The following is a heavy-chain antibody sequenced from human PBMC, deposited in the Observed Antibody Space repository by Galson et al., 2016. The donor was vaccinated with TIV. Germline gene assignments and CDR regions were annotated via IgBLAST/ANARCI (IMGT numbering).Heavy chain of an antibody. D-gene: IGHD1-26*01. V-gene: IGHV4-4*07. CDR2: ISATGNP. J-gene: IGHJ4*02. Sequence: ETLSLTCTVSGGSISSYYYSWIRQPAGKGLEWIGRISATGNPAYNPSLRSRVTMSVETSTNQFSLKLSSVTAADTALYYRARASTGTYYYFDSWGQGTLVTVSS. CDR3: ARASTGTYYYFDS. CDR1: GGSISSYY.